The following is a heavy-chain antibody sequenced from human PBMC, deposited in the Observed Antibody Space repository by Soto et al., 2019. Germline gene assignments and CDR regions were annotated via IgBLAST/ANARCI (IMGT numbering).Heavy chain of an antibody. V-gene: IGHV3-66*01. CDR1: GFTVSSNY. J-gene: IGHJ4*02. CDR2: IYSGGST. CDR3: ATRIAVARWSFDY. D-gene: IGHD6-19*01. Sequence: PGGSLRLSCAASGFTVSSNYMSWVRQAPGKGLEWVSVIYSGGSTYYADSVKGRFTISRDNSKNTLYLQMNSLRAEDTAVYYCATRIAVARWSFDYWGQGTLVTVSS.